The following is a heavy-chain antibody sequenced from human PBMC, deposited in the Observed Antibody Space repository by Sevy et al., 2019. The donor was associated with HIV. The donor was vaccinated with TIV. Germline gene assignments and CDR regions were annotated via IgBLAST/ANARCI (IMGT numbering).Heavy chain of an antibody. D-gene: IGHD5-18*01. CDR3: VREGLGGFSYSLDC. Sequence: GGSLRLSCAASGFTFSSYEMKWVRQAPGKGLEWVSYISRSGRTIYYADSVKGRFTISRDNAKNSLYLQMNSLRAEDTAVYYCVREGLGGFSYSLDCWGQGTLVTVSS. V-gene: IGHV3-48*03. J-gene: IGHJ4*02. CDR1: GFTFSSYE. CDR2: ISRSGRTI.